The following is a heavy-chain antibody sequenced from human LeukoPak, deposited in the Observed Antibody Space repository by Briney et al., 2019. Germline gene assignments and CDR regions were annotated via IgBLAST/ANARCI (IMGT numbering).Heavy chain of an antibody. CDR1: GGSISSGSYY. CDR3: ARGTMTDAFDI. J-gene: IGHJ3*02. D-gene: IGHD3-22*01. Sequence: SQTLSLTCTVSGGSISSGSYYWSWIRQPAGKGLEWVGRIYTSGSTNYNPSLKSRVTISVDTSKNQFSLKLSSVTAADTAVYYCARGTMTDAFDIWGQGTMVTVSS. CDR2: IYTSGST. V-gene: IGHV4-61*02.